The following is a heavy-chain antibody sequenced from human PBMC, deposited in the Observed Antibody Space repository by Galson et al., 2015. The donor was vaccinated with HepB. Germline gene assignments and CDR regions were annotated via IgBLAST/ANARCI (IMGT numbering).Heavy chain of an antibody. CDR3: ARVGGAIAAAGTFGAADY. V-gene: IGHV1-69*06. J-gene: IGHJ4*02. CDR2: IIPIFGTA. Sequence: SVKVSCKASGGTFSSYAISWVRQAPGQGLEWMGGIIPIFGTANYAQKFQGRVTTTADKSTSTAYMELSSLRSEDTAVYYCARVGGAIAAAGTFGAADYWGQGTLVTVSS. D-gene: IGHD6-13*01. CDR1: GGTFSSYA.